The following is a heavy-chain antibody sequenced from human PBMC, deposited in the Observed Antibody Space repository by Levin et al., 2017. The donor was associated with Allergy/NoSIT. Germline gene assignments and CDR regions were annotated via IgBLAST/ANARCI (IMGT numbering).Heavy chain of an antibody. Sequence: GGSLRLSCAASGFTFSSYAMHWVRQAPGKGLEWVAVISYDGSNKYYADSVKGRFTISRDNSKNTLYLQMNSLRAEDTAVYYCAREGVLMVYEGGAFDIWGQGTMVTVSS. CDR1: GFTFSSYA. CDR3: AREGVLMVYEGGAFDI. V-gene: IGHV3-30*04. D-gene: IGHD2-8*01. CDR2: ISYDGSNK. J-gene: IGHJ3*02.